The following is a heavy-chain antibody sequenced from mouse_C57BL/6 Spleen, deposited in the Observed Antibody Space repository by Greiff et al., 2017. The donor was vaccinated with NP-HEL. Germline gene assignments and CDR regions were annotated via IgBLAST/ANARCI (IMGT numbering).Heavy chain of an antibody. CDR2: IWSDGST. CDR3: ARVYGYDGGAMDY. D-gene: IGHD2-2*01. CDR1: GFSLTSYG. V-gene: IGHV2-6*03. Sequence: VNVVESGPGLVAPSQSLSIPCTVSGFSLTSYGVHWVRQPPGKGLEWLVVIWSDGSTTYNSALKSRLSISKDNSKSQVFLKMNSLQTDDTAMYYCARVYGYDGGAMDYWGQGTSVTVSS. J-gene: IGHJ4*01.